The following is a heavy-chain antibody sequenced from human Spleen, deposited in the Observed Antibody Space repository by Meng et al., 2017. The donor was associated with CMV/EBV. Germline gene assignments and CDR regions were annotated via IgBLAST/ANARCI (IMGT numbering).Heavy chain of an antibody. D-gene: IGHD2/OR15-2a*01. CDR1: GGPINDYS. Sequence: SETLSLTCTVSGGPINDYSWTWIRQHAGRGREWIGYINDSGTTKYNAALKSRITLSLDTSKKQVSLMLSSVTAADTAVYYCARVRGARRAGGGGSLIDSVIDKLTTKGYYFDYWGQGTLVTVSS. V-gene: IGHV4-59*01. J-gene: IGHJ4*02. CDR3: ARVRGARRAGGGGSLIDSVIDKLTTKGYYFDY. CDR2: INDSGTT.